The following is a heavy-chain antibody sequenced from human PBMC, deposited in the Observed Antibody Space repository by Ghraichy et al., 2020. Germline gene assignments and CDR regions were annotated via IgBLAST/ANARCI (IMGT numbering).Heavy chain of an antibody. Sequence: SGPTLVKPTQTLTLTCTFSGFSLSTSGVGVGWIRQPPGKALEWLALIYWNDDKRYSPSLKSRLTITKDTSKNQVVLTMTNMDHVDTATYYCALFPVRSPEAFVDYWGQGTLVTVSS. CDR1: GFSLSTSGVG. V-gene: IGHV2-5*01. J-gene: IGHJ4*02. CDR2: IYWNDDK. D-gene: IGHD2/OR15-2a*01. CDR3: ALFPVRSPEAFVDY.